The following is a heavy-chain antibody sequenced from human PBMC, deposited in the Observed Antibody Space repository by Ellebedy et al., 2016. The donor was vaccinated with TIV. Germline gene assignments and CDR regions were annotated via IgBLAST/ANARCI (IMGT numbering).Heavy chain of an antibody. Sequence: GGSLRLSCAVSGFTFSAYSLNWVRQAPGKGLEWVSYISTGSSTIYYADSVKGRFTISRDNAKNSLYLQMNILRAEDTAVYYCSRDASVYGDSVYWYFDLWGRGTLVGVSS. CDR1: GFTFSAYS. J-gene: IGHJ2*01. V-gene: IGHV3-48*04. CDR2: ISTGSSTI. CDR3: SRDASVYGDSVYWYFDL. D-gene: IGHD4-17*01.